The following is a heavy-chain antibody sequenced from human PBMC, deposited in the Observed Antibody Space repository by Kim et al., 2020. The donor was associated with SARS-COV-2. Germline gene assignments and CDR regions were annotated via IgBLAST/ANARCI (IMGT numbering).Heavy chain of an antibody. CDR1: GGSFSGYY. Sequence: SETLSLTCAVYGGSFSGYYWSWIRQPPGKGLEWIGEINHSGSTNYNPSLKSRVTISVDTSKNQFSLKLSSVTAADTAVYYCARDRRGSYTLVHYYYGMDVWGQGTTVTVSS. V-gene: IGHV4-34*01. CDR3: ARDRRGSYTLVHYYYGMDV. CDR2: INHSGST. D-gene: IGHD1-26*01. J-gene: IGHJ6*02.